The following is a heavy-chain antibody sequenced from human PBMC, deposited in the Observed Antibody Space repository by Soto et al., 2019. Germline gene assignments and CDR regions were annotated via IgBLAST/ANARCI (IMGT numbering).Heavy chain of an antibody. V-gene: IGHV3-23*01. D-gene: IGHD3-10*01. CDR3: AKDKRKGVAGPPGYYYYHMAV. CDR1: GFTFSSYA. Sequence: GGSLRLSCAASGFTFSSYAMSWVRQAPGKGLEWVSAISGSGGSTYYADSVKGRFTISRDNAKNTLDLQMNSLRAEDTALYYYAKDKRKGVAGPPGYYYYHMAVWGKGTTVPVAS. CDR2: ISGSGGST. J-gene: IGHJ6*03.